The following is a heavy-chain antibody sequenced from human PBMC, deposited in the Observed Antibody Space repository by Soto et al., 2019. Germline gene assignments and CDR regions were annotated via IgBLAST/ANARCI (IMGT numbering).Heavy chain of an antibody. J-gene: IGHJ6*03. CDR1: GFTLSGSA. CDR2: LSSNGVGT. V-gene: IGHV3-64*01. D-gene: IGHD6-6*01. Sequence: EVQLAESGGGLAQPGGSLRLSCAASGFTLSGSAMDWVRQAPGKGLEYVSGLSSNGVGTYYANSVQGRFTISRDNSKNTVYLQMGSLRPEDMAVYYCARRARPDFYYMDVWGKGTTVTVSS. CDR3: ARRARPDFYYMDV.